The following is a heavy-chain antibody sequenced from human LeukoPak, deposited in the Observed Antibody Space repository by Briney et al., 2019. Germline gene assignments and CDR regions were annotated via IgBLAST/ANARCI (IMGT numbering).Heavy chain of an antibody. CDR2: IRYDGSNK. Sequence: PGGSLRLSCAASGFTFSSYGMHWVRQAPGKGLEWVAFIRYDGSNKYYADSVKGRFTIPRDNSKNTLYLQMNSLKAEDTAVYYCAKDAKPKWLGWGPPAFWFVYWAQGTLVTVSS. CDR3: AKDAKPKWLGWGPPAFWFVY. V-gene: IGHV3-30*02. J-gene: IGHJ4*02. CDR1: GFTFSSYG. D-gene: IGHD6-19*01.